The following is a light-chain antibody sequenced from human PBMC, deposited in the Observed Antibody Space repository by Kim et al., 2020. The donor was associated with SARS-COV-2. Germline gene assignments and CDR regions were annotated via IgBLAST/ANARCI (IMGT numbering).Light chain of an antibody. V-gene: IGKV1-33*01. CDR1: QDISNY. CDR3: QQGAT. Sequence: DIQMTQSPSSLSASVGDRVTITCQASQDISNYLNWYQQKPGKAPKLLIYDASNLETGVPSRFSGSGSGTDFTFTISSLQPEDIATYYCQQGATFGQGTKLEI. CDR2: DAS. J-gene: IGKJ2*01.